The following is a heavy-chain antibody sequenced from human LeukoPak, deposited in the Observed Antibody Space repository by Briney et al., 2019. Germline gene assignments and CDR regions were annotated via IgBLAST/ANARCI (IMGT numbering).Heavy chain of an antibody. CDR2: INNSGDDK. J-gene: IGHJ4*02. Sequence: PGGSLRLSCGASGYTFSCCSMNWVRQAPGKGLEWLSSINNSGDDKYHADSVQGRFTISRDNAKNSLYLQMNSLRAEDTAVYYCARELDRIQDLDSWGQGTQVTVSS. D-gene: IGHD1-1*01. CDR1: GYTFSCCS. V-gene: IGHV3-21*01. CDR3: ARELDRIQDLDS.